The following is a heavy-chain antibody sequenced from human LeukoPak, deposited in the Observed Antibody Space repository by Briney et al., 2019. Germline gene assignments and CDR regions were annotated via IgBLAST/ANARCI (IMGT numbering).Heavy chain of an antibody. J-gene: IGHJ4*02. V-gene: IGHV3-9*03. CDR2: ISWNSGRI. Sequence: PGGSLRLFCAASGFTFEDYAMHWVRQAPGKGLEWVSGISWNSGRIGYADSVKGRFTISRDNAKNSLYLQMNSLRVEDMALYYCAKGVYYDFWTGRFDSWGQGTLVTVSS. CDR1: GFTFEDYA. D-gene: IGHD3/OR15-3a*01. CDR3: AKGVYYDFWTGRFDS.